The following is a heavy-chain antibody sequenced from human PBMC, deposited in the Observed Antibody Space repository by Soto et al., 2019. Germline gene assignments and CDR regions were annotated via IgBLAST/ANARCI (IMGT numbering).Heavy chain of an antibody. CDR3: AKDGSRWPTFYYYYGMDV. CDR1: GFTFSSYG. J-gene: IGHJ6*02. CDR2: ISYDGSNK. D-gene: IGHD2-15*01. V-gene: IGHV3-30*18. Sequence: SLRLSCAASGFTFSSYGMHWVRQAPGKGLEWVAVISYDGSNKYYADSVKGRFTISRDNSKNTLYLQMNSLRAEDTAVYYCAKDGSRWPTFYYYYGMDVWGQGTTVTVSS.